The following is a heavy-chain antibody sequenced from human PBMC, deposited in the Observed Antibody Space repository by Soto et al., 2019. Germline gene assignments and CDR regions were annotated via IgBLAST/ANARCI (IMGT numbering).Heavy chain of an antibody. CDR3: AKTPGYCSGGSCYKRYYFDY. V-gene: IGHV3-23*01. D-gene: IGHD2-15*01. CDR2: ISGSGGST. CDR1: GFTFSSYA. J-gene: IGHJ4*02. Sequence: PVGSLRLSCAASGFTFSSYAMSWVRQAPGKGLEWVSAISGSGGSTYYADSVKGRFTISRDNSKNTLYLQMNSLRAEDTAVYYCAKTPGYCSGGSCYKRYYFDYWGQGTLVNVSS.